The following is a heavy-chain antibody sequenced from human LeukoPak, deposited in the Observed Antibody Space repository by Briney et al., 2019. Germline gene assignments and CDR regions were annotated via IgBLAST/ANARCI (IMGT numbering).Heavy chain of an antibody. CDR3: ARGSWSSSIDY. CDR1: GGSISSGDYY. D-gene: IGHD6-6*01. V-gene: IGHV4-30-4*01. J-gene: IGHJ4*02. Sequence: PSQTLSLTCTVSGGSISSGDYYWSWIRQPPGKGLEYIGYIYYSGSTYYNPSLKSRITISVDTSKNQFSLKLSSVTAADTAAYYCARGSWSSSIDYWGQGTLVTVSS. CDR2: IYYSGST.